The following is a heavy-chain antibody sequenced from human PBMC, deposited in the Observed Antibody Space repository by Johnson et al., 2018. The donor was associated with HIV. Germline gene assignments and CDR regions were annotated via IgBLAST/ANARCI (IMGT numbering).Heavy chain of an antibody. D-gene: IGHD6-19*01. J-gene: IGHJ3*02. Sequence: VQLVESGGGVVQPGRSLRLSCAASGFTFSSYGMHWVRQAPGKGLEWVAVIWYDGSNKYYAYSVKGRFTISRDNANNSLYLQMNSLRAEDTAIYYCARASSGWSLGGAFDIWGQGTVVTVSS. V-gene: IGHV3-33*01. CDR3: ARASSGWSLGGAFDI. CDR1: GFTFSSYG. CDR2: IWYDGSNK.